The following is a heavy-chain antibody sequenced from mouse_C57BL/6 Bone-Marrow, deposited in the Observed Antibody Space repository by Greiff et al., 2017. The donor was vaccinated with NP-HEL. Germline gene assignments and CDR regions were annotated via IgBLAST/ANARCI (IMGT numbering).Heavy chain of an antibody. V-gene: IGHV3-8*01. J-gene: IGHJ1*03. CDR3: ARDRYYYGSSYWYFDV. Sequence: EVMLVESGPGLAKPSQTLSLTCSVTGYSITSDYWNWIRKFPGNKLEYMGYISYSGSTYYNPSLKSRISITRDTSKNQYYLQLNSVTTEDTATYYCARDRYYYGSSYWYFDVWGTGTTVTVSS. CDR1: GYSITSDY. CDR2: ISYSGST. D-gene: IGHD1-1*01.